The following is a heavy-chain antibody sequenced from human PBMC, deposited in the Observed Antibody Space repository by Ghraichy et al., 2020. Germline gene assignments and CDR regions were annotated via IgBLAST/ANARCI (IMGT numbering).Heavy chain of an antibody. V-gene: IGHV3-21*01. CDR3: TRDNGRRDDY. CDR1: GFTFSSYA. CDR2: ISSINTNI. D-gene: IGHD1-26*01. J-gene: IGHJ4*02. Sequence: GESLKISCAASGFTFSSYAMNWVRQTPGKGLQWVSSISSINTNIYYADSVKGRFTISRDNAKNSLYLQMNSLRAEDTAIYYCTRDNGRRDDYWGQGTLVTVSS.